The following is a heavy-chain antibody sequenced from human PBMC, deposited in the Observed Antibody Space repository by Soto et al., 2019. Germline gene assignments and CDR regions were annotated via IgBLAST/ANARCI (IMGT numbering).Heavy chain of an antibody. Sequence: SETLSLTCSVSGCSSSIGGYSWLWIRQSPGKGLEWIGYIYHSGSTYYNPSLKSRVTLSVDRSKNLFSLKLSSVTAADTAVFYCAGYCSSASCYSLGAFDVLGPGTMVTVSS. D-gene: IGHD2-2*02. CDR1: GCSSSIGGYS. V-gene: IGHV4-30-2*06. CDR3: AGYCSSASCYSLGAFDV. CDR2: IYHSGST. J-gene: IGHJ3*01.